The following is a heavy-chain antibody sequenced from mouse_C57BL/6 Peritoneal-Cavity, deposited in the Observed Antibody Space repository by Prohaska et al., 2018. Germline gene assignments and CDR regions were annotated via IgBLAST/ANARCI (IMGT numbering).Heavy chain of an antibody. CDR2: IDPSDSYT. D-gene: IGHD1-1*01. J-gene: IGHJ2*01. CDR3: ARLDGHFDY. V-gene: IGHV1-69*01. Sequence: QVQLQQPGAELVMPGASVKLSCKASGYTFTSYWMHWVKQRPGQCLEWIGEIDPSDSYTNYNQKFKGKATLTVDKSSSTAYMQLSSLTSEDSAVYYCARLDGHFDYWGQGTTLTVSS. CDR1: GYTFTSYW.